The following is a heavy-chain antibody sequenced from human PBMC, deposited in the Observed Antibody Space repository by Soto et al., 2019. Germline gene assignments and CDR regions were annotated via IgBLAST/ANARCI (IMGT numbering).Heavy chain of an antibody. D-gene: IGHD5-12*01. CDR1: GGSISNADYY. V-gene: IGHV4-30-4*01. Sequence: QVQLQESGPGLVKPSQTLSLTCTVSGGSISNADYYWSWVRPPPGKGLEWIGYIYYSGSSFFNPSLKCRVTMSKDTSKNQCSLRLTLVTAADTAVYYCARAIVVTVGGMDVWGRGTTVTVSS. CDR2: IYYSGSS. CDR3: ARAIVVTVGGMDV. J-gene: IGHJ6*02.